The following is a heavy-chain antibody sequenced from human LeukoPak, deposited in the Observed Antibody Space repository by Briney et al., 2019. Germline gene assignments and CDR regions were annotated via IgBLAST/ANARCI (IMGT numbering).Heavy chain of an antibody. CDR1: GFTFSSYW. CDR3: ARDRSRLGY. CDR2: IKQDGSEK. Sequence: GGSLRLSCAASGFTFSSYWVTWVRQAPGKGLEWVANIKQDGSEKYYVDSAKGRFTISRDNAKNSLYLQMNSPRAEDTAVYYCARDRSRLGYWGQGTLVTVSS. V-gene: IGHV3-7*01. J-gene: IGHJ4*02.